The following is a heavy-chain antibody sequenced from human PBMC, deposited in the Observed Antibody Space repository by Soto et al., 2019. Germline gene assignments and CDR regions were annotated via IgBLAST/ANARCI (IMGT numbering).Heavy chain of an antibody. CDR3: ARSEGYPGIVVAVRHYYNVLDV. Sequence: PSETLSLTCSVSGGSISSFYWSWIRQPPGMGFEWIGNIYYTGSTNYNPSLESRVTISLDTSKNQFSLKVTSVTTADTAVYYCARSEGYPGIVVAVRHYYNVLDVWGQGTTVT. CDR1: GGSISSFY. V-gene: IGHV4-59*01. D-gene: IGHD6-19*01. J-gene: IGHJ6*02. CDR2: IYYTGST.